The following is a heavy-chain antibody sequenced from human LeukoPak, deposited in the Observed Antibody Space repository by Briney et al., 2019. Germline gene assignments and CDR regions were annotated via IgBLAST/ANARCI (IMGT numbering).Heavy chain of an antibody. Sequence: EGSLRLSCAASGFTFSSYAMSWVRQAPGKGLEWVSAISGSGGSTYYADSVKGRFTISRDNSKNTLYLQVNSLRAEDTAVYYCAKAAVEYYDFWSGFHDYYYYGMDVWGQGTTVTVSS. CDR1: GFTFSSYA. CDR3: AKAAVEYYDFWSGFHDYYYYGMDV. D-gene: IGHD3-3*01. CDR2: ISGSGGST. V-gene: IGHV3-23*01. J-gene: IGHJ6*02.